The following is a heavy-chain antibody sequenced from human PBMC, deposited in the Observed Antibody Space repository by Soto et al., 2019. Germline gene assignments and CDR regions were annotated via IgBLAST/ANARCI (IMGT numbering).Heavy chain of an antibody. D-gene: IGHD1-20*01. J-gene: IGHJ5*02. CDR3: ARGDNWRLDL. Sequence: QVQLQESGPGLVKPSGTLSLTCAVSGDSITSSAWWSCVRQPPGKGLEWIGEIHLGGTTNYNPSLKSRVTISVDKSKKQFSLILNSVTAADTAIYYCARGDNWRLDLWGQGTLVTVSS. CDR2: IHLGGTT. V-gene: IGHV4-4*02. CDR1: GDSITSSAW.